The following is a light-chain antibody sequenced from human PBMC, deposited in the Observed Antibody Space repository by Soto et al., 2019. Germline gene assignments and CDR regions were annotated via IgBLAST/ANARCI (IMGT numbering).Light chain of an antibody. Sequence: DIQNSQYPSSLSDSVCYRVTITSRSSQDITNSLNWYQQKSGKAPSLLIYASSTLQTGVPSRFSGSGSGTDFTLSISNLQPEDFAHYFCHQTYSTPGTFCRGTNVDIK. CDR1: QDITNS. J-gene: IGKJ1*01. CDR3: HQTYSTPGT. CDR2: ASS. V-gene: IGKV1-39*01.